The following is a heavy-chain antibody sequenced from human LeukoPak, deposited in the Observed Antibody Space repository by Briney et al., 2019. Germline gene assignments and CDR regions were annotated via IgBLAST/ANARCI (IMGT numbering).Heavy chain of an antibody. CDR1: GSTLSSYG. CDR2: IWYDGSNK. CDR3: AKDYSGYDLFDY. Sequence: AGSLRLSCAASGSTLSSYGMHWVRQAPGKGLEWVAVIWYDGSNKYYADSVKGRFTISRDNSKNTLYLQMNSVRAEDTAVYYCAKDYSGYDLFDYWGQGTQVTVSS. D-gene: IGHD5-12*01. V-gene: IGHV3-33*06. J-gene: IGHJ4*02.